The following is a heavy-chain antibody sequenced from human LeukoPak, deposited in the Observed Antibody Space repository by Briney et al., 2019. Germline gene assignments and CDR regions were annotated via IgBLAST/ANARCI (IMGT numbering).Heavy chain of an antibody. CDR1: GNTFTSSH. J-gene: IGHJ3*02. V-gene: IGHV1-46*01. CDR2: INIGDGYT. Sequence: ASVKVSCKASGNTFTSSHMHWVRQAPGQGLEWMGIINIGDGYTKYAQKFQGRVTINRDTSTSTLYMELSSLRSEDTAVYYCAKDRGGSYTFDIWGQGTMVTVSS. CDR3: AKDRGGSYTFDI. D-gene: IGHD3-16*01.